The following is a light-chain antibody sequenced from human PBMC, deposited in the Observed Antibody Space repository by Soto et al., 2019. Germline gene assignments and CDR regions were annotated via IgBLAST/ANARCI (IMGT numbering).Light chain of an antibody. Sequence: DIQMTQSPSTLSGSVGDRVTITCRASQTISSWLAWYQQKPGKAPKLLIYKASTLKSGVPSRFSGSGSGTEFTLTISSLQPDDFATYYCQHSNSYSEEFGQGTKVELK. J-gene: IGKJ1*01. CDR1: QTISSW. CDR2: KAS. V-gene: IGKV1-5*03. CDR3: QHSNSYSEE.